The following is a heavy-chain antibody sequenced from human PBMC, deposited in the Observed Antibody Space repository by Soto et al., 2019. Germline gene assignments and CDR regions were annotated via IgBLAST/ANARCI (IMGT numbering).Heavy chain of an antibody. Sequence: GGSLRLSCAASGFIFSRNSMNWVRQAPGKGLEWVSYSSATTDLVYYADSVKGRFTLSRDNAKNSLYLQMNSLRAEDTAVYYCSTSLYCSTTSCFNYWGQGTLVTVSS. V-gene: IGHV3-48*01. CDR2: SSATTDLV. CDR1: GFIFSRNS. J-gene: IGHJ4*02. CDR3: STSLYCSTTSCFNY. D-gene: IGHD2-2*01.